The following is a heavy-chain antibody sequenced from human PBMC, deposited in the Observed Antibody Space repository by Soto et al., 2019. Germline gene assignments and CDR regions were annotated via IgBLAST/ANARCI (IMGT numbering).Heavy chain of an antibody. CDR3: TRDRSEGSGRYFWVDS. J-gene: IGHJ4*02. D-gene: IGHD1-26*01. CDR2: IYTSGSA. Sequence: PSETLSLTCTVSGGSINFYYRSWIRQPAGKGLEWIGRIYTSGSANYNPSLKSRVTMSVDTSKNQLSLKMRSVTAADSAIYYCTRDRSEGSGRYFWVDSWGQGSLVTVSS. CDR1: GGSINFYY. V-gene: IGHV4-4*07.